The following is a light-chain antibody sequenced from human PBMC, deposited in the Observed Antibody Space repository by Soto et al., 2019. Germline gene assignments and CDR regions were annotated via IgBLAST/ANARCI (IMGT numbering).Light chain of an antibody. CDR2: EAS. CDR1: ESVSKY. Sequence: EVVLTQSPATLSVSPGERAILSCRASESVSKYLAWYQQKPGQAPRLLIYEASARATGIPSRFSGSGSGTEFTLTINSLQSEDFAVYYCHQYNDWRTFXQGTKVDIK. CDR3: HQYNDWRT. J-gene: IGKJ1*01. V-gene: IGKV3-15*01.